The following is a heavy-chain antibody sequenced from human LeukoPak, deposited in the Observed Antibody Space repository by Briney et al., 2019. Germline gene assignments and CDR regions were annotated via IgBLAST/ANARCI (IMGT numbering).Heavy chain of an antibody. V-gene: IGHV3-23*01. Sequence: PGGSLRLSCAASGFTFSSYAMSWVRQAPGKGLEWVSAISASGLTTYYADSVKGRFSISRDNPKNTLYLQMSSLRADDTAVYYCAKEPREYCSRTSCPNWIDAWGQGTLVTVSS. CDR3: AKEPREYCSRTSCPNWIDA. CDR1: GFTFSSYA. CDR2: ISASGLTT. J-gene: IGHJ5*02. D-gene: IGHD2-2*01.